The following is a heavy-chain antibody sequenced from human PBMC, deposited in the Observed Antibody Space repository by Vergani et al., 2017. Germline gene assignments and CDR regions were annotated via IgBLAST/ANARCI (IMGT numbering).Heavy chain of an antibody. Sequence: QVQVVQSGAEVKKSGASVKVSCKTSGYTFTDYFMHWVRQAPGQGLEWMGWINPNSGGTNYAQKFQGRVTRTRDTSISTAYMELSNLRSDDTAVYYCARVGTSSNRDYFDYWGQGTLVTVSS. J-gene: IGHJ4*02. CDR3: ARVGTSSNRDYFDY. V-gene: IGHV1-2*02. CDR2: INPNSGGT. CDR1: GYTFTDYF. D-gene: IGHD2-2*01.